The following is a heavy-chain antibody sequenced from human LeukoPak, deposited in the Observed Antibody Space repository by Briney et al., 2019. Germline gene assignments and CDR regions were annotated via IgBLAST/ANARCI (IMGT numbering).Heavy chain of an antibody. Sequence: PSETLSLTCTVSGDSISNSTYYWGWIRQPPGKGLEWIGSISYSGSTYYNPSLKSRVTISVDTSKNQFSLKLSSVTAADTAMYYCARHRRAVTGTKFDYWGQGTLVTVSS. CDR2: ISYSGST. CDR3: ARHRRAVTGTKFDY. V-gene: IGHV4-39*07. J-gene: IGHJ4*02. CDR1: GDSISNSTYY. D-gene: IGHD6-19*01.